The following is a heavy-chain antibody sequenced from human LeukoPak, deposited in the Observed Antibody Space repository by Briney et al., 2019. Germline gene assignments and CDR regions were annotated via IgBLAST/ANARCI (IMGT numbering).Heavy chain of an antibody. Sequence: ASVKDSCMPSGYTFTSYYMHWVRQAPGQGLEWMGIINPSGGSTSYAQKFQGRVSMTRDTSPSTVYMELSSLRSEDTAVYYCARDQWFDPWGQGTLVTVSS. CDR3: ARDQWFDP. V-gene: IGHV1-46*01. J-gene: IGHJ5*02. CDR2: INPSGGST. CDR1: GYTFTSYY.